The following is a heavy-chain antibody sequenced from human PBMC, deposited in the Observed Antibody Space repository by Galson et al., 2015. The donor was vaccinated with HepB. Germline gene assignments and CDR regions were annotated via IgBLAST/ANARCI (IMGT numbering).Heavy chain of an antibody. V-gene: IGHV3-23*01. D-gene: IGHD4-17*01. CDR2: ISGGGDIT. CDR3: AADPHRTTVTTMLF. CDR1: GFTFRSYA. J-gene: IGHJ4*02. Sequence: SLRLSCAASGFTFRSYAMSWVRQAPGKGLEWVSVISGGGDITVYADAVKGRFTISRDNSRDALFLHMSSLRVDDTAVYYCAADPHRTTVTTMLFWGQGTLVAVSS.